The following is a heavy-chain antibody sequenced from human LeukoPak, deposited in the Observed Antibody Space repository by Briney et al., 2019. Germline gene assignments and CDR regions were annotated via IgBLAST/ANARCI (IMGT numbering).Heavy chain of an antibody. D-gene: IGHD6-19*01. J-gene: IGHJ4*02. Sequence: PGRSLRLSCTASGFTFGDYAMSRVRQAPGKGLEWVGFIRSKAYGGTTEYAASVKGRFTISRDDSKSIAYLQMNSLKTEDTAVYYCTRTAPHSSGWCFDYWGQGTLVTVSS. CDR1: GFTFGDYA. CDR2: IRSKAYGGTT. V-gene: IGHV3-49*04. CDR3: TRTAPHSSGWCFDY.